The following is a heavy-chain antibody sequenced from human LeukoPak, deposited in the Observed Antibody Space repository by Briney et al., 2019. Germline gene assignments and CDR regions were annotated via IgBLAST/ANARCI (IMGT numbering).Heavy chain of an antibody. V-gene: IGHV1-18*01. CDR1: GYTFTSYG. CDR2: ISAYNGNT. J-gene: IGHJ6*03. Sequence: ASVTVSCKASGYTFTSYGISWVRQAPGQGLEWMGWISAYNGNTNYAQKLQGRVTMTTDTSTSTAYMELRSLRSDDTAVYYCARGPRLYYYYYMDVWGKGTTVTVSS. CDR3: ARGPRLYYYYYMDV.